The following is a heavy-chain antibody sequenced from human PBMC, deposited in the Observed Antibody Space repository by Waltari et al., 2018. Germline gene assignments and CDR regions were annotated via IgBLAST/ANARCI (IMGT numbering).Heavy chain of an antibody. CDR3: ARDRRRGYSYGRDAFDI. CDR1: GYTFTSYY. D-gene: IGHD5-18*01. V-gene: IGHV1-46*01. J-gene: IGHJ3*02. Sequence: QVQLVQSGAEVKKPGASVKVSCKASGYTFTSYYMHWVRKAPGQGLEWMGIINPSGGSTSYAQKFQGRVTMTRDTSTSTVYMELSSLRSEDTAVYYCARDRRRGYSYGRDAFDIWGQGTMVTVSS. CDR2: INPSGGST.